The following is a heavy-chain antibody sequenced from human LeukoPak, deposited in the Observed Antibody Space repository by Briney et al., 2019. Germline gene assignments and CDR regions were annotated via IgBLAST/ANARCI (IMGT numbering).Heavy chain of an antibody. CDR3: ARGQWLD. D-gene: IGHD6-19*01. CDR2: ISSSSSYI. V-gene: IGHV3-21*01. CDR1: GLTSSSYG. Sequence: GGSLRPSGAASGLTSSSYGRNWFGQAQGKGLEWVSSISSSSSYIYYADSVKGRFTISRDNAKNSLYLQMNSLRAEDTAVYYCARGQWLDWGQGTLVTVSS. J-gene: IGHJ4*02.